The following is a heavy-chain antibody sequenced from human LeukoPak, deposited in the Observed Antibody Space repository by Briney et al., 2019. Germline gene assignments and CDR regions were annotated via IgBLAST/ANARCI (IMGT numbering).Heavy chain of an antibody. D-gene: IGHD6-6*01. Sequence: ASVKVSCKASGYTFTGYYMHWVRQAPGQGLEWMGWINPNSGGTTYAQKFQGRVTMTRDTSISTAYMELSRLRSDDTAVYYCARDGLWRFKAYSSSSSPFDYWGQGTLVTVPS. CDR1: GYTFTGYY. J-gene: IGHJ4*02. CDR2: INPNSGGT. V-gene: IGHV1-2*02. CDR3: ARDGLWRFKAYSSSSSPFDY.